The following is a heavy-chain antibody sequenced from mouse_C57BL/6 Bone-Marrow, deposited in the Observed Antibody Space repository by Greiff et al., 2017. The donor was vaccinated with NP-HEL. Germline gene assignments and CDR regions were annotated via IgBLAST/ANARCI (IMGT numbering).Heavy chain of an antibody. CDR3: ARVDYYGSFAY. CDR1: GYTFTDYY. J-gene: IGHJ3*01. D-gene: IGHD1-1*01. V-gene: IGHV1-76*01. CDR2: IYPGSGNT. Sequence: VQGVESGAELVRPGASVKLSCKASGYTFTDYYINWVKQRPGQGLEWIARIYPGSGNTYYNEKFKGKATLTAEKSSSTAYMQLSSLTSEDSAVYVCARVDYYGSFAYWGQGTLVTVSA.